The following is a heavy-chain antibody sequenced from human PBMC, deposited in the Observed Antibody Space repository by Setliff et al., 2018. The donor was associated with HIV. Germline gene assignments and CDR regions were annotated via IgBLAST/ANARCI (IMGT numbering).Heavy chain of an antibody. V-gene: IGHV3-30*04. CDR2: ISYDGNIK. Sequence: GGSLRLSCAASGFTFSTSTMNWVRQAPGKGLEWVAVISYDGNIKYYGDSVKGRFTISRDNSKNTLYVQMNSLRAEDTAVYYCARGSPLSDISGYYDYWGQGTLVTVSS. CDR3: ARGSPLSDISGYYDY. CDR1: GFTFSTST. J-gene: IGHJ4*02. D-gene: IGHD3-22*01.